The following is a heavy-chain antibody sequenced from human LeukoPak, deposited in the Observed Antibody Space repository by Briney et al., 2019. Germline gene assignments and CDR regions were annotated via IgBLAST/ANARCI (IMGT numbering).Heavy chain of an antibody. CDR3: TTDLKIEPTKYSSGLGDY. V-gene: IGHV3-7*01. CDR2: IKQDGSEK. J-gene: IGHJ4*02. Sequence: GGSLRLSCAASGFTFSSYWMSWVRQAPGKGLEWVANIKQDGSEKYYVDSVKGRFTISRDNAKNSLYLQMNSLRAEDTAVYYCTTDLKIEPTKYSSGLGDYWGQGTLVTVSS. CDR1: GFTFSSYW. D-gene: IGHD6-19*01.